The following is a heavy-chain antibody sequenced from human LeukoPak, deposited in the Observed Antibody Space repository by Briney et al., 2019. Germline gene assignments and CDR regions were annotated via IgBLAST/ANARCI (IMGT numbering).Heavy chain of an antibody. CDR3: ARLSSSLNNWFDP. Sequence: SETLSLTCSVSGGSISSDYWSWVRQPPGKELEWIGYISSSGRSDHNPSLKSRVTLSVDSSKNQFSLRLISVTAADTAVYHCARLSSSLNNWFDPWGQGIPVTVSS. D-gene: IGHD6-13*01. CDR2: ISSSGRS. J-gene: IGHJ5*02. V-gene: IGHV4-4*09. CDR1: GGSISSDY.